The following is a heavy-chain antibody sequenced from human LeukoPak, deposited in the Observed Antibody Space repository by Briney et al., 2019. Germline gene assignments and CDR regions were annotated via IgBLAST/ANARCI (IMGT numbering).Heavy chain of an antibody. D-gene: IGHD3-3*01. CDR2: IYTSGSA. CDR1: GGSISSYY. V-gene: IGHV4-4*07. J-gene: IGHJ3*02. CDR3: ARASIFGVAPDAFDI. Sequence: SETLSLTCTVSGGSISSYYWSWIRQPAGKGLEWIGRIYTSGSANYNPSLKSRVTMSVDTSKNQFSLKLSSVTAADTAVYYCARASIFGVAPDAFDIWGQGTMVTVSS.